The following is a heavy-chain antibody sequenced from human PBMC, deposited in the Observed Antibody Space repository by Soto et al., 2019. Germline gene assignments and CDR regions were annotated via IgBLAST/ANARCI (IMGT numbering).Heavy chain of an antibody. CDR2: IYYSGST. CDR1: GGSISSYY. V-gene: IGHV4-59*01. D-gene: IGHD3-9*01. CDR3: ARDRRDYDILTGYSPGAFDI. J-gene: IGHJ3*02. Sequence: SETLSLTCTVSGGSISSYYWSWIRQPPGKGLEWIGYIYYSGSTNYNPSLKSRLTISVDTSKNQFSLKLSSVTAADTAVYYCARDRRDYDILTGYSPGAFDIWGQGTMVT.